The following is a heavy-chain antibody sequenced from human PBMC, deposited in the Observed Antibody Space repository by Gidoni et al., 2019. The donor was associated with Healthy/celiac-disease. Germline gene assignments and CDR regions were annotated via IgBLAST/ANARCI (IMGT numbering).Heavy chain of an antibody. V-gene: IGHV3-48*02. CDR3: AAMTPTKY. CDR1: GFTFSSYS. CDR2: MSSSSSTI. Sequence: EVQLVESGGGLVQPGGSLRLSCAASGFTFSSYSMNWVRQAPGKGLGWVSYMSSSSSTIYYADAVKGRFTISRDNAKNSLYLQMNSLRDEDTAVYYCAAMTPTKYWGQGTLVTVSS. J-gene: IGHJ4*02.